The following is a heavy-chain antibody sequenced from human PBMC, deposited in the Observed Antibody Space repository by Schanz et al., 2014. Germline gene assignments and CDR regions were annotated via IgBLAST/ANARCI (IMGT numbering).Heavy chain of an antibody. Sequence: EVQLVQSGGGLVQPGGSLRLSCAASGFTFSSHWMHWVRQDPGKGLVWVARINSVGSNTDYADSVTGRFTISRDNAKNSLYLQMNALRAEGTAVYYCARKMKLGVYGGKGHDYLDIWGQGTMVTVSS. D-gene: IGHD4-17*01. V-gene: IGHV3-74*01. CDR2: INSVGSNT. CDR1: GFTFSSHW. J-gene: IGHJ3*02. CDR3: ARKMKLGVYGGKGHDYLDI.